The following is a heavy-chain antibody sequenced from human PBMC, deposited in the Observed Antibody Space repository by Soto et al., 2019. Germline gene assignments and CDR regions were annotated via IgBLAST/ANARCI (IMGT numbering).Heavy chain of an antibody. CDR3: ARGRITMVRGVIFYFDY. V-gene: IGHV4-34*01. Sequence: SETLSLTCAVYGGSFSGYYWSWIRQPPGKGLEWIGEINHSGSTNYNPSLKSRVTISVDTSKNQFSLKLSSVTAADTAVYYCARGRITMVRGVIFYFDYWGQGTLVTVSS. J-gene: IGHJ4*02. CDR1: GGSFSGYY. CDR2: INHSGST. D-gene: IGHD3-10*01.